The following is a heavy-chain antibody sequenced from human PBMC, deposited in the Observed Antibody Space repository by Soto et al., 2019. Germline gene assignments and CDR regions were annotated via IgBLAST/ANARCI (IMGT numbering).Heavy chain of an antibody. J-gene: IGHJ6*02. CDR1: GFTFSSYG. D-gene: IGHD4-17*01. CDR3: ARTMVTTDYYYYYGMDV. V-gene: IGHV3-23*01. Sequence: EVQLLESGGGLVQPGGSLRLSCAASGFTFSSYGMSWVRQAPGKGLEWVSGISGSGGSTYYADSVKGRFTISRANSKNRLYLQMNSLRAEDTAVYYCARTMVTTDYYYYYGMDVWGQGTTVTVSS. CDR2: ISGSGGST.